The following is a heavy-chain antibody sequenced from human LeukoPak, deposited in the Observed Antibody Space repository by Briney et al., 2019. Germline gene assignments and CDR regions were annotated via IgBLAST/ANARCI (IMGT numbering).Heavy chain of an antibody. CDR1: GYTFTAYY. CDR3: ARGLMDV. V-gene: IGHV1-2*02. J-gene: IGHJ6*02. CDR2: IDPNSGGT. Sequence: ASVKVSCKSSGYTFTAYYMSWVRQAPGQGLEWMGWIDPNSGGTKYVQKFQGRVTMTRDTSISTAYMELSRLRSDDTAVYYCARGLMDVWGQGTTVTVSS.